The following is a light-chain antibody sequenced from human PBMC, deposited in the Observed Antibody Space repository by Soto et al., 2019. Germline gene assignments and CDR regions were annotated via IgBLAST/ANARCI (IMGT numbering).Light chain of an antibody. CDR2: EAS. CDR3: CAYAGGSLRV. V-gene: IGLV2-23*01. J-gene: IGLJ2*01. Sequence: QSALTQPASVSGSPGQSITISCPGTTRDVGSYNLVSWYQHHPGKAPKLMIYEASERPSGVSNRFSGSKSGNTASLTISGLQPEDEADYYCCAYAGGSLRVFGGGTKLTVL. CDR1: TRDVGSYNL.